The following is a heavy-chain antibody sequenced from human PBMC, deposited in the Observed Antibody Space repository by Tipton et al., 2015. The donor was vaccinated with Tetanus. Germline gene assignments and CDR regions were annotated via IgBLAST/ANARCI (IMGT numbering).Heavy chain of an antibody. D-gene: IGHD6-6*01. CDR1: GGPISSGGYF. CDR2: IYYSGDT. Sequence: TLSLTCSVSGGPISSGGYFWNWIRQQPGRGPEWIGYIYYSGDTFYNPSLKSRVTISVDTSKNQFSLNLRSVTAADTAVYYCARDQGGGRVVRLNWFDPWGQGTLVTVSS. V-gene: IGHV4-31*03. CDR3: ARDQGGGRVVRLNWFDP. J-gene: IGHJ5*02.